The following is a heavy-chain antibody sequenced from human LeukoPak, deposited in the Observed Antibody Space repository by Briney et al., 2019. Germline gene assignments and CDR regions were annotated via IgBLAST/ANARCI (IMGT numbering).Heavy chain of an antibody. CDR3: ARVRPTDILTGYKQELDY. CDR2: ISRGSGDI. Sequence: PGGSLRLSCAASGFTFSNYEMNWVRQAPGKGLEWVAYISRGSGDIHYADSVRGRFSISRDNAKNSLHLHLSGLRAEDTAIYFCARVRPTDILTGYKQELDYWGQGTLVTVSS. CDR1: GFTFSNYE. D-gene: IGHD3-9*01. V-gene: IGHV3-48*03. J-gene: IGHJ4*02.